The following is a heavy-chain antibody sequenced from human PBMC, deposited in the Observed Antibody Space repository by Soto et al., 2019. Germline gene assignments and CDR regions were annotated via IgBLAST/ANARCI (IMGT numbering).Heavy chain of an antibody. D-gene: IGHD3-10*01. CDR1: GYTFTSYG. Sequence: ASVKVSCKASGYTFTSYGISWVRQAPGQGLEWMGWISAYNGNTNYAQKLQGRVTMTTDTSTSTAYMELRSLRSDDTAVYYCAREGYYYGSGSYYNPLDYWGQGTLVTVSS. J-gene: IGHJ4*02. CDR2: ISAYNGNT. V-gene: IGHV1-18*01. CDR3: AREGYYYGSGSYYNPLDY.